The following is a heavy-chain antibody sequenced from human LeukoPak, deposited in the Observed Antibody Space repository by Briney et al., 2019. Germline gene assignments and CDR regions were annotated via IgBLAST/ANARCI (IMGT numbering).Heavy chain of an antibody. CDR2: TSPDGSEK. D-gene: IGHD3-16*01. Sequence: GGSLRLSCAASGFTFSNYWMSWVRQAPGKGLEWVTNTSPDGSEKNYVDAVKGRFTISRDNAKNSLYLQMSSLRAEDTAVYYCARDGMELWSGFDYGGQGALVTVSS. V-gene: IGHV3-7*01. CDR1: GFTFSNYW. J-gene: IGHJ4*02. CDR3: ARDGMELWSGFDY.